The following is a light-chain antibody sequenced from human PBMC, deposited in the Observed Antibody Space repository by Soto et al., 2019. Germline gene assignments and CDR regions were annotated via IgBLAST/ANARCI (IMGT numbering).Light chain of an antibody. Sequence: QSALTQPPSASGSPGQSVTISCTGTNSDIGGYIYVSWYRQYPGEAPKLLIYEVNKRSSGVPDRFSGSKSGNTASLTVSGLQADDEAHYYCSSYSGTNNFGVFGTGTKVT. J-gene: IGLJ1*01. CDR1: NSDIGGYIY. CDR2: EVN. CDR3: SSYSGTNNFGV. V-gene: IGLV2-8*01.